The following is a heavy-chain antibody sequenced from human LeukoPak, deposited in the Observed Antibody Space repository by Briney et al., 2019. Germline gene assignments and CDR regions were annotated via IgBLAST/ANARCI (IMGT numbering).Heavy chain of an antibody. D-gene: IGHD3-10*01. Sequence: GESLKISCKGSGYSFTSYWIGWVRQMPGKGLEWMGIIYPGDSDTRYSPSSQGQVTISADKSISTAYLRWSSLKASDTAMYYCARHLKSTGNWFDPWGQGTLVTVSS. J-gene: IGHJ5*02. CDR1: GYSFTSYW. CDR3: ARHLKSTGNWFDP. V-gene: IGHV5-51*01. CDR2: IYPGDSDT.